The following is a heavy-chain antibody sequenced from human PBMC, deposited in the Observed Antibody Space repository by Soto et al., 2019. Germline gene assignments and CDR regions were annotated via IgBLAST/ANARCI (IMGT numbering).Heavy chain of an antibody. J-gene: IGHJ4*02. CDR1: GYTITCCA. D-gene: IGHD6-13*01. CDR3: ARDGEGKAAAAMGY. Sequence: QVQLVQSGAEVKKPGASVRISCKASGYTITCCAMHWVRQAPGQRPEWMGWINAGDGDTKYSQNFQGRLTIIRDTSASTAYMELSSLTSEDTAVYYCARDGEGKAAAAMGYWGQGTLVTVSS. V-gene: IGHV1-3*01. CDR2: INAGDGDT.